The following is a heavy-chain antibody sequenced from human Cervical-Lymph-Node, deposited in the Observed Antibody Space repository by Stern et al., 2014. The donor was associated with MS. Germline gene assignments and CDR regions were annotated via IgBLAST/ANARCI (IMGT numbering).Heavy chain of an antibody. CDR2: LYYSGST. CDR1: GGSISSGDYY. CDR3: ASANCSSTSCPNWFDP. Sequence: QVQLQESGPGLVKPSQTLSLTCTVSGGSISSGDYYWSWLRQPPGKGLEWIGYLYYSGSTYYNPSLKSRVTISVDTSKTQFSLKLSSVTAADTAVYYCASANCSSTSCPNWFDPWGQGTLVTVSS. J-gene: IGHJ5*02. D-gene: IGHD2-2*01. V-gene: IGHV4-30-4*01.